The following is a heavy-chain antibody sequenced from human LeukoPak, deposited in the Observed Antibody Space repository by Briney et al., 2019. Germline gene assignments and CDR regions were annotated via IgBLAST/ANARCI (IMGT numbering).Heavy chain of an antibody. CDR1: GFTFSSYW. V-gene: IGHV3-48*01. J-gene: IGHJ5*02. D-gene: IGHD3-16*01. CDR2: ISSSSSTI. Sequence: GGSLRLSCAASGFTFSSYWMSWVRQAPGKGLEWVSYISSSSSTIYYADSVKGRFTISRDNAKNSLYLQMNSLRAEDTAVYYCARDGGADWFDPWGQGTLVTVSS. CDR3: ARDGGADWFDP.